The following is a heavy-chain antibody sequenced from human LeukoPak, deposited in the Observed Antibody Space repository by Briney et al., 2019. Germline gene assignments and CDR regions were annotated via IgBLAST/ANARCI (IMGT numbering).Heavy chain of an antibody. CDR3: ARTYCSSTSCYNDYYYGMDV. D-gene: IGHD2-2*02. CDR1: GFTFSSYS. CDR2: ISSSSYI. J-gene: IGHJ6*02. Sequence: PGGSLRLSCAASGFTFSSYSMNWVRQAPGKGLEWVSSISSSSYIYYADSVKGRFTISRDNAKNSLYLQMNSLRAEDTAVYYCARTYCSSTSCYNDYYYGMDVWGQGTTVTVSS. V-gene: IGHV3-21*01.